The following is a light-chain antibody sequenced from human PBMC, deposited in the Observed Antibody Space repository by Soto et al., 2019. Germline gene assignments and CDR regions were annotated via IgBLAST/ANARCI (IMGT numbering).Light chain of an antibody. CDR2: GAS. V-gene: IGKV3-20*01. CDR1: QSVSSSY. J-gene: IGKJ1*01. Sequence: EIVLTQSPGTLSLSTGERATLSCRASQSVSSSYLAWYQQKPGQAPRLLIYGASSRATGIPDRFSGSGSGTDFTLTISRLEPEDFAVYYCQQYGSSPRTFAQGTKV. CDR3: QQYGSSPRT.